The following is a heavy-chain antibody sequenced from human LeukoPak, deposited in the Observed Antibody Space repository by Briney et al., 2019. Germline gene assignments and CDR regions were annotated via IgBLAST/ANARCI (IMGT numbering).Heavy chain of an antibody. CDR3: AKLAKYFYGSETFYFFEH. J-gene: IGHJ4*02. D-gene: IGHD3-10*01. CDR2: INQDGTEK. V-gene: IGHV3-7*01. CDR1: GFSFNTYW. Sequence: GGSLRLSCVASGFSFNTYWMSWVRQAPGEGLEWVANINQDGTEKYYVDSVKGRFIISRDYGKNSLYLQMNSLRAEDTAVYYCAKLAKYFYGSETFYFFEHWGQGTPVTASS.